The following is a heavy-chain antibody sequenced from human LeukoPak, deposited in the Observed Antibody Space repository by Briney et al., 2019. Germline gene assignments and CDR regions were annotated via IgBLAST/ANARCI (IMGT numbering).Heavy chain of an antibody. CDR3: AKDYVVGSIDY. V-gene: IGHV3-23*01. Sequence: GGTLRLSCAGSGFTFSSFAMSGIRQAPGKGLEWVSSIDKIGVGTYYADSVRGRFTIPRDNSKNTLFLQMNSLRAEDSAVYYCAKDYVVGSIDYWGQRTLVTVSS. D-gene: IGHD2-21*01. J-gene: IGHJ4*02. CDR1: GFTFSSFA. CDR2: IDKIGVGT.